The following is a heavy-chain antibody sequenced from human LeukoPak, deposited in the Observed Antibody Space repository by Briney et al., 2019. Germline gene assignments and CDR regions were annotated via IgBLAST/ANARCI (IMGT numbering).Heavy chain of an antibody. CDR3: ARRVDAFDI. J-gene: IGHJ3*02. V-gene: IGHV5-51*01. Sequence: GESLKISCKGSGYSFTNYWIGWVRQMPAKGLEWMGIIYPGNSDTRYSPFVQGQATISADRSISTAYLQWSSLKASDTAIYYCARRVDAFDIWGQGTMVTVSS. CDR2: IYPGNSDT. CDR1: GYSFTNYW.